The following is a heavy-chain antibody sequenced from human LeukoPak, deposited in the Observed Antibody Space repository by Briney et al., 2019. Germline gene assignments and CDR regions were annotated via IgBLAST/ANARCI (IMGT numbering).Heavy chain of an antibody. CDR3: AKNVMVKRYIDY. CDR1: GFLLNNHA. V-gene: IGHV3-23*01. Sequence: PGGSMRLPCAASGFLLNNHAMTWVRRAPGKGLQWISVISGSGRTVEYENSVTGRVTISRENSMNTVSLQMNNLRVEDTAIYYCAKNVMVKRYIDYWGQGTPVTVSS. J-gene: IGHJ4*02. D-gene: IGHD5-18*01. CDR2: ISGSGRTV.